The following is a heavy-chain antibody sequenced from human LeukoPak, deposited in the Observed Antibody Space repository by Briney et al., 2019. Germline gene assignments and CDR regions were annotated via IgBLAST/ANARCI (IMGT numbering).Heavy chain of an antibody. J-gene: IGHJ4*02. V-gene: IGHV1/OR15-1*04. Sequence: GASVKVSCKASGYIFTDYYMHWVRQAPGQELGWMGRINPNSGGTNYAQKFQGRVTMTRDTSISTAYMELSRLRSDDTAVYYCASWLSTPSGYDPGFDYWGQGTLVTVSS. CDR3: ASWLSTPSGYDPGFDY. D-gene: IGHD5-12*01. CDR2: INPNSGGT. CDR1: GYIFTDYY.